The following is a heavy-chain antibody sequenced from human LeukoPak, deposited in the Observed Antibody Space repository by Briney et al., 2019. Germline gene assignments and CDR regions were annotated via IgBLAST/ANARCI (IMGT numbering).Heavy chain of an antibody. CDR3: AREVVVVAAIRIRKNWFDP. V-gene: IGHV1-69*13. Sequence: SVKVSCKASGYTFTGYYMHWVRQAPGQGLEWMGGIIPIFGTANYAQKFQGRVTITADESTSTAYMELSSLRSEDTAVYYCAREVVVVAAIRIRKNWFDPWGQGTLVTVSS. CDR1: GYTFTGYY. CDR2: IIPIFGTA. D-gene: IGHD2-15*01. J-gene: IGHJ5*02.